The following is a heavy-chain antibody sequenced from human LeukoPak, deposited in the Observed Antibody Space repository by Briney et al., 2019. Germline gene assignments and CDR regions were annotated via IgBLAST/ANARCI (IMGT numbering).Heavy chain of an antibody. J-gene: IGHJ6*03. CDR1: GCTFSSYA. V-gene: IGHV1-69*06. Sequence: VASVKVSCKASGCTFSSYAMSWVRQAPGQGLEWMGGIIPIFGTTNYAQKVQGRVTITADKSTSTVYLELSSLRSEDTAVYYCARHLRVYGENYYYYYIDVWGKRTTVTLSS. D-gene: IGHD4-17*01. CDR3: ARHLRVYGENYYYYYIDV. CDR2: IIPIFGTT.